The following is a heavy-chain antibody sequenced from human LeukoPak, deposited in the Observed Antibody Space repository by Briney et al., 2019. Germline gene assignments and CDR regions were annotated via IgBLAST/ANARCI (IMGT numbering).Heavy chain of an antibody. CDR1: GGSISSYY. J-gene: IGHJ5*02. CDR2: IYDSGST. V-gene: IGHV4-59*01. D-gene: IGHD6-13*01. CDR3: AREVSSTWFEWFDP. Sequence: SETLSLTCTVSGGSISSYYRSWIRQPPGKGLEWIGYIYDSGSTNYNPSLKSRVIISMDTSKNQFSLKLSSVTAADTAVYYCAREVSSTWFEWFDPWGQGTLVTVSS.